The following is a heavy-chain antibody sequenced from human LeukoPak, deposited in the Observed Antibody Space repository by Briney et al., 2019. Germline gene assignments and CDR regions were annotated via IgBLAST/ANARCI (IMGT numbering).Heavy chain of an antibody. CDR2: IRHDGSNK. Sequence: PGGSLRLSCTVSGFPFSSYGMHWVRQAPGKGLEWVAVIRHDGSNKYYADSVKGRFIISRDNSKNTLDLQMNSLRAEDTAVYYCAKDHKRSVITMGDYWGQGTLVTVSS. D-gene: IGHD3-3*01. CDR3: AKDHKRSVITMGDY. CDR1: GFPFSSYG. J-gene: IGHJ4*02. V-gene: IGHV3-30*02.